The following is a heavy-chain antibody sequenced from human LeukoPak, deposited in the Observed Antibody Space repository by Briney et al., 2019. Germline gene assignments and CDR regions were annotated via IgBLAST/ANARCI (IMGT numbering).Heavy chain of an antibody. J-gene: IGHJ6*03. CDR2: IIPIFGTA. V-gene: IGHV1-69*05. CDR1: GGTFSSYA. Sequence: GSSVKVSCKASGGTFSSYAISWVRQAPGQGLEWMGRIIPIFGTANYAQKFQGRVTITTDESTSTAYMELSSLRPEDTAVYYCARGYYDSSGDNYYYYYMDVWGKGTTVTVSS. CDR3: ARGYYDSSGDNYYYYYMDV. D-gene: IGHD3-22*01.